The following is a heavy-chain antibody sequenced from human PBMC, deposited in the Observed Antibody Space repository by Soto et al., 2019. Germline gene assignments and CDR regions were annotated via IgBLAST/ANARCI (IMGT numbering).Heavy chain of an antibody. V-gene: IGHV1-8*01. CDR1: GYTFTSYD. J-gene: IGHJ6*02. D-gene: IGHD4-17*01. CDR3: ARVDGDYGYYYVMDV. Sequence: ASVKVSCKASGYTFTSYDINWVRQATGQGLEWMGWMNPNSGNTGYAQKFQGRVTMTRNTSISTAYMELSSLRSEDTAVYYCARVDGDYGYYYVMDVWGQGTTVTVSS. CDR2: MNPNSGNT.